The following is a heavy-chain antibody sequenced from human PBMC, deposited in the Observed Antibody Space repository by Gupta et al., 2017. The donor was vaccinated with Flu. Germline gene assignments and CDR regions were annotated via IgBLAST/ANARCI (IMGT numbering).Heavy chain of an antibody. CDR1: YW. CDR2: IYPGDSDT. D-gene: IGHD3-3*01. CDR3: ASGKEYYDFWSGPLDY. J-gene: IGHJ4*02. Sequence: YWIGWVRQMPGKGLEWMGIIYPGDSDTRYSPSFQGQVTISADKSISTAYLQWSSLKASDTAMYYCASGKEYYDFWSGPLDYWGQGTLVTVSS. V-gene: IGHV5-51*01.